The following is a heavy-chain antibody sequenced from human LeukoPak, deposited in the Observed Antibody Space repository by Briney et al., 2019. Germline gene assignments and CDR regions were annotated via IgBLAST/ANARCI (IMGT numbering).Heavy chain of an antibody. CDR3: ASLYSSGWSGYYYYMDV. V-gene: IGHV4-39*01. D-gene: IGHD6-19*01. Sequence: PSETLSLTCTVSGGSISSSSYYWGWIRQPPGKGLEWSGSIYYSGSTYYNPSLKSQVTISVDTSKNQFSLKLSSVTAADTAVYYCASLYSSGWSGYYYYMDVWGKGTTVTVSS. CDR1: GGSISSSSYY. CDR2: IYYSGST. J-gene: IGHJ6*03.